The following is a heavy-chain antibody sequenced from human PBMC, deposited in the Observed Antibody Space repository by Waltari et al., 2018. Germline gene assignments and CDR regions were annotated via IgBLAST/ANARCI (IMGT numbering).Heavy chain of an antibody. D-gene: IGHD5-12*01. V-gene: IGHV4-39*01. CDR2: IYYSGSI. J-gene: IGHJ5*02. Sequence: QLQLQESGPGLVKPSGTLPLTCSVSGGSTSSSRYYWGWIRQSPGKGLEWIGSIYYSGSIYYNPTLQSRVTISGDTSKNQFSLNLSSVTAADTAVYYCARHWKRNGYRFDPWGQGTRVTVSS. CDR1: GGSTSSSRYY. CDR3: ARHWKRNGYRFDP.